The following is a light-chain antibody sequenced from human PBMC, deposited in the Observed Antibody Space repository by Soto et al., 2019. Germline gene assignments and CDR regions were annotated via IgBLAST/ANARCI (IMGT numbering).Light chain of an antibody. J-gene: IGLJ3*02. V-gene: IGLV1-47*01. Sequence: QSVLTQPPSASGTPGQRVTISCSGSSSNIGSNYVYWYQQLPGTAPKLLIYRNNQRPSGVPDRFSGSKSGTSASLAISGLRSEDEADYDCAAWDDSRSGQVFGGGTKLTVL. CDR1: SSNIGSNY. CDR3: AAWDDSRSGQV. CDR2: RNN.